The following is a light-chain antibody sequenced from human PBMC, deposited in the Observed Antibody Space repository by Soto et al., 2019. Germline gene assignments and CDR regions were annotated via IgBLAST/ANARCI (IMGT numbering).Light chain of an antibody. CDR1: QDISNY. J-gene: IGKJ2*02. CDR2: DAS. CDR3: QQYDNLPCT. V-gene: IGKV1-33*01. Sequence: DTQMTQSPSSLSASVGDRVTITCQATQDISNYLSWYQQKPGKAPKLLIYDASNLETGVPSRFSGSGSGTDFTFTISSLQPEDIATYYCQQYDNLPCTFGQGTKLEIK.